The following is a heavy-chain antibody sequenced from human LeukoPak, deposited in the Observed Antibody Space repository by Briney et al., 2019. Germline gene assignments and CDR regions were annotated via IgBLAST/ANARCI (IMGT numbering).Heavy chain of an antibody. CDR2: IYYSGST. V-gene: IGHV4-59*01. CDR3: ARGGYYYGSGSSDLSY. D-gene: IGHD3-10*01. J-gene: IGHJ4*02. Sequence: SETLSLTCTVSGGSISSYYWSWIRQPPGKGLEWIWYIYYSGSTNYNPSLKSRVTISVDTSKNQFSLKLSSVTAADTAVYYCARGGYYYGSGSSDLSYWGQGTLVTVSS. CDR1: GGSISSYY.